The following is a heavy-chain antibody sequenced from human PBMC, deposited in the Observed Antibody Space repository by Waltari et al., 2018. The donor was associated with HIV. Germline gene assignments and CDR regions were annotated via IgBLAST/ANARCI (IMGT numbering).Heavy chain of an antibody. J-gene: IGHJ4*02. CDR1: GFTFSNDR. CDR2: IKSKADGWTT. D-gene: IGHD3-22*01. CDR3: TTDEFYYGNSGYFDY. V-gene: IGHV3-15*05. Sequence: EVQLVESGGDLVKPGGCLRFPCAASGFTFSNDRRSWVRQAPGKGPEWVGRIKSKADGWTTDYAAPVKGRFTISRDDSKNTLYLQMNSLRFEDTAVYYCTTDEFYYGNSGYFDYWGQGTLVTVSS.